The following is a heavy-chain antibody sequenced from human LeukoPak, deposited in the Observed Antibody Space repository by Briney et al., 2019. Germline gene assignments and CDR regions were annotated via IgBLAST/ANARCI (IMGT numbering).Heavy chain of an antibody. CDR3: AKGSSSSWYSVEY. CDR2: ISGSGGST. CDR1: GFTFSSYA. Sequence: PGGSLRLSCAASGFTFSSYAMSWVRQPPGKGLEWVSAISGSGGSTYYADSVKGRFTISRDSSKNTLYLQMNSLRAEDTAVYYCAKGSSSSWYSVEYWGQGTLVTVSS. D-gene: IGHD6-13*01. V-gene: IGHV3-23*01. J-gene: IGHJ4*02.